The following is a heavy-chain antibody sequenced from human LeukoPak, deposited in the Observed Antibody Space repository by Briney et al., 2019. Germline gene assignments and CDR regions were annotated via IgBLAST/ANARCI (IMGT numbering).Heavy chain of an antibody. CDR1: GFTVSSCA. D-gene: IGHD6-19*01. Sequence: AGGSLRLSCAASGFTVSSCAMSWVRRAPGKGPEWVSGISGSGGSTYYADSVKGRFTISRDNSKNTQYLQMNSLRAEDTAVYYCARVSMKYSSDWEYYFDYWGQGTLVTVSS. J-gene: IGHJ4*02. CDR2: ISGSGGST. CDR3: ARVSMKYSSDWEYYFDY. V-gene: IGHV3-23*01.